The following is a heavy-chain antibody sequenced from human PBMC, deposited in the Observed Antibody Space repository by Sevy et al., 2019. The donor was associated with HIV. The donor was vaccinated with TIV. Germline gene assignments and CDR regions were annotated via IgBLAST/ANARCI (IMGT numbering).Heavy chain of an antibody. Sequence: GGSLRLSCAASGFTFSSYGMHWVRQAPGKGLEWVAVISYDESNKYNGDSINGRFTISRDNSKNTLYLQMNSLRGEDTAVYYCANDPVFGLLIHKGQDSFHIWGQGTMVTVSS. J-gene: IGHJ3*02. D-gene: IGHD3-3*01. CDR3: ANDPVFGLLIHKGQDSFHI. V-gene: IGHV3-30*18. CDR1: GFTFSSYG. CDR2: ISYDESNK.